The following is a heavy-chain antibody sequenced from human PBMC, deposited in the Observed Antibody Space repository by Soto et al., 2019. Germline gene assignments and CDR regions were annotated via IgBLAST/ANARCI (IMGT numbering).Heavy chain of an antibody. CDR3: ARDRYDFWSGYFGENWFDP. V-gene: IGHV3-11*06. CDR1: GFTFGDSY. D-gene: IGHD3-3*01. J-gene: IGHJ5*02. CDR2: ISPGSRYP. Sequence: GGSLRLSCAGSGFTFGDSYMSWIRQAPGKGLEWLSYISPGSRYPAYADSVKGRFTISRDNSKNTLYLQMNSLRAEDTAVYYCARDRYDFWSGYFGENWFDPWGQGTLVTVSS.